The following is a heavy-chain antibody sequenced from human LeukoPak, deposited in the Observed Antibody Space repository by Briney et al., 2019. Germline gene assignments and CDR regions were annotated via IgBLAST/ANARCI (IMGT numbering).Heavy chain of an antibody. J-gene: IGHJ4*02. Sequence: GGSLRLSCAASRFTLSSYILTWLRQAPGKGLPSVSYISSSGSTIYYADSVKGRFTISRDNAKNSLYLQMNSLRAEDTAVYYCARDSIYGYSYGTDYWGQGTLVTVSS. D-gene: IGHD5-18*01. CDR2: ISSSGSTI. CDR1: RFTLSSYI. CDR3: ARDSIYGYSYGTDY. V-gene: IGHV3-48*04.